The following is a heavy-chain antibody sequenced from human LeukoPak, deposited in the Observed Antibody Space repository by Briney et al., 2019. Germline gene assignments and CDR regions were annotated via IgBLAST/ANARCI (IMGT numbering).Heavy chain of an antibody. Sequence: ASVKVSCKASGYTFTSYGISWVRQAPGQGLEWMGWISSYNGNTNYAQNLQGRVTMTTDTSTSTAYMELRSLRSDDTAVYYCARDYTVAGFPNWFDPWGQGTLVTVSS. V-gene: IGHV1-18*01. CDR3: ARDYTVAGFPNWFDP. J-gene: IGHJ5*02. CDR2: ISSYNGNT. D-gene: IGHD6-19*01. CDR1: GYTFTSYG.